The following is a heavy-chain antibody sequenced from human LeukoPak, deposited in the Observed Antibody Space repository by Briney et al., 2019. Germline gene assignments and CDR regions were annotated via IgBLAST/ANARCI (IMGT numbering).Heavy chain of an antibody. CDR1: GYTFTSYG. CDR3: AREGHYYDSSGYSPFDY. V-gene: IGHV1-18*01. Sequence: ASVKVSCKASGYTFTSYGISWVRQAPGQGLEWMGWISAYNGNTNYAQKLQGRVTMTTDTSTSTAYMELRSLRSDDTPVYYCAREGHYYDSSGYSPFDYWGQGTLVTVSS. J-gene: IGHJ4*02. D-gene: IGHD3-22*01. CDR2: ISAYNGNT.